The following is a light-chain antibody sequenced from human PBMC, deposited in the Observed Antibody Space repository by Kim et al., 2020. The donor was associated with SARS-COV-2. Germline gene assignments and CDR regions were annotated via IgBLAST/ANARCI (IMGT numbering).Light chain of an antibody. Sequence: QSALTQPASVFGSPGQSITISCTGTTSDVGGYNYVSWYQQHPGKAPKLILYHVSNRPSGVSNRFSGSKSANTASLTISGLQAEDEADYYCTSYTSSTTLVFGGGTQLTVL. CDR1: TSDVGGYNY. CDR3: TSYTSSTTLV. V-gene: IGLV2-14*03. J-gene: IGLJ2*01. CDR2: HVS.